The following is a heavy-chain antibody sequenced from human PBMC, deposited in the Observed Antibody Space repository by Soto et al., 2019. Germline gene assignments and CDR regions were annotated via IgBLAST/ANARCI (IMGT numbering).Heavy chain of an antibody. Sequence: EVQLVESGGGLVQPGGSLRLSCAASGFTFSTYWMTWVRQPPEKGLEWVANIDQDGSERYYVDSVRGRFTISRDNTKNSLYLQKNSLRAEDTAVYYCVCGGNFFVYWGQGTLVTVSP. CDR2: IDQDGSER. CDR3: VCGGNFFVY. D-gene: IGHD2-21*01. V-gene: IGHV3-7*01. J-gene: IGHJ4*02. CDR1: GFTFSTYW.